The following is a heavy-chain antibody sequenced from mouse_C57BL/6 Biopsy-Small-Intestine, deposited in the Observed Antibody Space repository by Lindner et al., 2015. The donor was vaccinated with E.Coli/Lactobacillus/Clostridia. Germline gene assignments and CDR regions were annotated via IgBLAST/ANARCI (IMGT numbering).Heavy chain of an antibody. CDR3: ARGSNFDYSMDY. V-gene: IGHV1-47*01. CDR1: GYTFTTYP. CDR2: FHPFDDDS. Sequence: VQLQESGAELVKPGASVKMSCKASGYTFTTYPIEWMKQNHGKSLEWIGNFHPFDDDSKYNEKFKGKASLTVEKSSSTVYLEVSRLTSDDSAVYYCARGSNFDYSMDYWGQGTSVTVSS. D-gene: IGHD2-5*01. J-gene: IGHJ4*01.